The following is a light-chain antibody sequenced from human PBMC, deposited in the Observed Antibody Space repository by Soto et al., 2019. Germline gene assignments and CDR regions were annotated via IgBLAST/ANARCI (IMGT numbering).Light chain of an antibody. V-gene: IGKV1-27*01. CDR3: QKYNSAPRT. J-gene: IGKJ1*01. CDR1: QGISNY. CDR2: AAS. Sequence: DIQMTHSPSSLSASVGDRVTITCRASQGISNYLAWYQQKPGKVPKLLIYAASTLQSGVPPRFSGSGFGTDFTLTISSLQPEDVATYYCQKYNSAPRTFGQGTKVEIK.